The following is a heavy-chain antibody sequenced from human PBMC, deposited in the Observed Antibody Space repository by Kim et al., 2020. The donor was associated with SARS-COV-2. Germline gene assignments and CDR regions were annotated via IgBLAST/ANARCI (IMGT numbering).Heavy chain of an antibody. CDR3: TRDGS. CDR2: IRSKAYGGTT. Sequence: GGSLRLSCTASGFTFGAYALSWFRQAPGKGLEWVGFIRSKAYGGTTEYAASVKGRFAISRDDSNSIAYLQMNSLKTEDTAMYYCTRDGSWGQGTLVTVSS. J-gene: IGHJ5*02. V-gene: IGHV3-49*03. D-gene: IGHD2-2*03. CDR1: GFTFGAYA.